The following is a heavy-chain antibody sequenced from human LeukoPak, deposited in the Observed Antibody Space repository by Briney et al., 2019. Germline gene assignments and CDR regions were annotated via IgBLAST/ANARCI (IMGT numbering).Heavy chain of an antibody. Sequence: PGGSLRLSCEASGFTFRRYAMNWVRQAPGKGLEWVSVISGSGDGTHYADSVKGRFTISRDNTKNTLYLQMNSLRVEDTAVYSCAKAPGFTVVTSFDWWGQGTLVTVSS. D-gene: IGHD2-21*02. J-gene: IGHJ4*02. CDR3: AKAPGFTVVTSFDW. V-gene: IGHV3-23*01. CDR2: ISGSGDGT. CDR1: GFTFRRYA.